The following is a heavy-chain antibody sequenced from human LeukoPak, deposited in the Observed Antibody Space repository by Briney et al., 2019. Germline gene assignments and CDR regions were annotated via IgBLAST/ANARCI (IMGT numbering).Heavy chain of an antibody. V-gene: IGHV4-4*07. CDR2: IYKTGSA. D-gene: IGHD3-10*01. CDR1: GGSISSYY. Sequence: SETLSLTYTVSGGSISSYYWSWIRQPAGKGLEWIGRIYKTGSANYNPSLKSRVTMSVDTSKNQFSLKLSSVTAADTAVYYCARLDYYGSGTLDYWGQGTLVTVSS. J-gene: IGHJ4*02. CDR3: ARLDYYGSGTLDY.